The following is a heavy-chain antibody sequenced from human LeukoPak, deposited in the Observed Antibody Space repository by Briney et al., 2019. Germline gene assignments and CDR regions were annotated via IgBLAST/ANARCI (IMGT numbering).Heavy chain of an antibody. Sequence: GXSLRLSCAASGFTFSSYAMSWVRQAPGKGLEWVSAISGSGGSTYYADSVKGRFTISRDNSKNTLYLQMNSLRAEDTAVYYCAKDPPGYSSGWGEGYWGQGTLVTVSS. D-gene: IGHD6-19*01. J-gene: IGHJ4*02. CDR2: ISGSGGST. CDR1: GFTFSSYA. V-gene: IGHV3-23*01. CDR3: AKDPPGYSSGWGEGY.